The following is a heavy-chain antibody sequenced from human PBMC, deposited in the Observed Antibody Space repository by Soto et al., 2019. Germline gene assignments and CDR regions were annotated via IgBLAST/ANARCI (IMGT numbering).Heavy chain of an antibody. CDR3: AIAQPYYDSSGYYDPFDI. CDR1: GGTFSSYA. J-gene: IGHJ3*02. CDR2: IIPIFGTA. V-gene: IGHV1-69*01. D-gene: IGHD3-22*01. Sequence: QVQLVQSGAEVKKPGSSVKVSCKASGGTFSSYAISWVRQAPGQGLEWMGGIIPIFGTANYTQKFQGRVTITADESTSTAYMELSSLRSEDTAVYYCAIAQPYYDSSGYYDPFDIWGQGTMVTVSS.